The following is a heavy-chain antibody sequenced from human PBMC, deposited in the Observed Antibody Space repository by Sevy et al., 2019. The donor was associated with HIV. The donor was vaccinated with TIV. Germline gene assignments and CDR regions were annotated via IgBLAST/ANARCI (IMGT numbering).Heavy chain of an antibody. V-gene: IGHV3-30-3*01. CDR3: ARALHLITFGGVIVVDGIDY. Sequence: GGSLRLSCAASGFTFSKIAIHWVRQAPGKGLEWVSVISNDGSNKDYADSVKGRFTISRDNSKNTLYLQLNSLRVEDSAVYDGARALHLITFGGVIVVDGIDYWGQGTLVTVSS. CDR1: GFTFSKIA. CDR2: ISNDGSNK. J-gene: IGHJ4*02. D-gene: IGHD3-16*02.